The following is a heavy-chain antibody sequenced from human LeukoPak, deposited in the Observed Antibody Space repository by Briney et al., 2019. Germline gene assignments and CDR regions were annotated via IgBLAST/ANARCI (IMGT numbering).Heavy chain of an antibody. CDR3: ARDLPYSGSYYDY. CDR2: IKQDGSEK. D-gene: IGHD1-26*01. J-gene: IGHJ4*02. V-gene: IGHV3-7*04. Sequence: GGSLRLSCAASGLTFSSYWMSWVRQAPGKGPEWVANIKQDGSEKYYVDSVKGRFTISRDNAKNSLCLQMNSLRAEDTAVYYCARDLPYSGSYYDYWGQGTLVTVSS. CDR1: GLTFSSYW.